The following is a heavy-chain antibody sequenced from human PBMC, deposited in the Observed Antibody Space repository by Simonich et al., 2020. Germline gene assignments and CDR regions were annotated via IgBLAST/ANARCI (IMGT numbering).Heavy chain of an antibody. D-gene: IGHD3-10*01. J-gene: IGHJ4*02. CDR3: ARTNTMRELDTMVRGVDYFDY. CDR1: GGTFSSYA. Sequence: QVQLVQSGAEVKKPGSSVKVSCKASGGTFSSYAISWVRQAPGQGLEWMGGVIPLRGIENYAQKFQGRVTITADKSTSTAYMELSSLRSEDTAVYYCARTNTMRELDTMVRGVDYFDYWGQGTLVTVSS. V-gene: IGHV1-69*09. CDR2: VIPLRGIE.